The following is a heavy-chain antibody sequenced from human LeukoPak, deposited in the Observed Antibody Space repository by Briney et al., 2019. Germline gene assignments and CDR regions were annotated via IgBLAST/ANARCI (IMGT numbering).Heavy chain of an antibody. Sequence: GGSLRLSCVFPSLTFGHAWMNWVRQAPGKGLEWVGRVKSVAEGGASEYGTPVKGRFTISRDDSKKTVYLQMHNLSTEDTALYYCTKNTGDFDVWGQGTMVIVSS. CDR2: VKSVAEGGAS. D-gene: IGHD4-17*01. CDR3: TKNTGDFDV. J-gene: IGHJ3*01. CDR1: SLTFGHAW. V-gene: IGHV3-15*07.